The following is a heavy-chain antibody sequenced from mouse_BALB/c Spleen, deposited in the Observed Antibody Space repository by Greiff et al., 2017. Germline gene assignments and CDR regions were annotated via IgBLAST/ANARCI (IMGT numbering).Heavy chain of an antibody. CDR3: AREGENYGNSYYFDY. D-gene: IGHD2-1*01. CDR1: GFTFSSYG. V-gene: IGHV5-6*01. J-gene: IGHJ2*01. CDR2: ISSGGSYT. Sequence: EVKVVESGGDLVKPGGSLKLSCAASGFTFSSYGMSWVRQTPDKRLEWVATISSGGSYTYYPDSVKGRFTISRDNAKNTLYLQMSSLKSEDTAMYYCAREGENYGNSYYFDYWGQGTTLTVSS.